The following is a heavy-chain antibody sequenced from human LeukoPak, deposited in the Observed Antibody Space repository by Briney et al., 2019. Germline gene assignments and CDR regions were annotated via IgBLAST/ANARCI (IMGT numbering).Heavy chain of an antibody. CDR1: GGSISSGGYY. Sequence: SQTLSLTCTVSGGSISSGGYYWSWIRQHPGKGLEWIGYTYYSGSTYYNPSLKSRVTISVDTSKNQFSLKLSSVTAADTAVYYCAREAVTAFYYFDYWGQGTLVTVSS. D-gene: IGHD2-21*02. J-gene: IGHJ4*02. CDR2: TYYSGST. CDR3: AREAVTAFYYFDY. V-gene: IGHV4-31*03.